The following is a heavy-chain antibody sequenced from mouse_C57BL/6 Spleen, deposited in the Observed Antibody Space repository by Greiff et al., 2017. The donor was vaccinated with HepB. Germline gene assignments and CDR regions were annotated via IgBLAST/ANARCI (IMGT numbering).Heavy chain of an antibody. D-gene: IGHD2-2*01. CDR3: ARSGGDDPFAY. CDR1: GYTFTSYW. V-gene: IGHV1-69*01. CDR2: IDPSDSYT. Sequence: QVQLQQPGAELVMPGASVKLSCKASGYTFTSYWMHWVKQRPGQGLEWIGEIDPSDSYTNYNQKFKGKSTLTVDKSSSTAYMQLSSLTSEDSAVYYCARSGGDDPFAYWGQGTLVTVSA. J-gene: IGHJ3*01.